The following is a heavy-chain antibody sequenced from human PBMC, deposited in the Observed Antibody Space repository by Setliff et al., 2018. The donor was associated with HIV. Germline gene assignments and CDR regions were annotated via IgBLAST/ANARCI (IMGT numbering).Heavy chain of an antibody. D-gene: IGHD3-16*01. Sequence: GGSLRLSCAASGFTFSSYAMSWVRQTPGEGLEWVSFISSSAGSTYYSDSVKGRFTISRDNAKNSVYLQMHSLGVEDTAVYYCAAVTWGHSSLIIDHWGQGTPVTVSS. J-gene: IGHJ4*02. CDR2: ISSSAGST. V-gene: IGHV3-23*01. CDR3: AAVTWGHSSLIIDH. CDR1: GFTFSSYA.